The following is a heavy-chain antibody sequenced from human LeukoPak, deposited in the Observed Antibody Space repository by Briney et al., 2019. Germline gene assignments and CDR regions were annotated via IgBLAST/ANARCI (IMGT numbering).Heavy chain of an antibody. CDR1: GFTFSSYS. CDR3: ASSGSYRFDY. J-gene: IGHJ4*02. V-gene: IGHV3-48*02. Sequence: LSGGSLRLSCAASGFTFSSYSMNWVRQAPGKGLEWVSHITASGTAMFYADSVKGRFTISRDNAKNSLYLQMNSLRDEDTAVYYCASSGSYRFDYWGQGILVTVSS. D-gene: IGHD1-26*01. CDR2: ITASGTAM.